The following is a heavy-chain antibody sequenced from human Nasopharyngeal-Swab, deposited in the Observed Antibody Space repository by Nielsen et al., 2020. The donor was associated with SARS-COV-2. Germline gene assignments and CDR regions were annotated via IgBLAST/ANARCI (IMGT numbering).Heavy chain of an antibody. D-gene: IGHD3-10*01. V-gene: IGHV4-39*07. J-gene: IGHJ5*02. CDR3: ASGEENNWFDP. CDR2: IYYSGSN. Sequence: RQAPGKGLEWIGSIYYSGSNNYYPSLESRGTITVDTSKNQFSLKLITGTAADTAVYYCASGEENNWFDPWGQGTLVTVSS.